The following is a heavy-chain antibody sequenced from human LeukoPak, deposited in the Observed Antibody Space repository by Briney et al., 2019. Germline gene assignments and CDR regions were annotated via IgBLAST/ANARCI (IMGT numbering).Heavy chain of an antibody. D-gene: IGHD5-24*01. CDR3: ARVDGARHDP. CDR2: IYPADSDT. CDR1: GSTFATSW. J-gene: IGHJ5*02. V-gene: IGHV5-51*01. Sequence: GESLKISRKASGSTFATSWSGWVRQMPGKGREWVRIIYPADSDTRYRPSFQGQGTSSGVKSISTAYLQWSSLRASDTAMYYCARVDGARHDPWGEGTLVTVSS.